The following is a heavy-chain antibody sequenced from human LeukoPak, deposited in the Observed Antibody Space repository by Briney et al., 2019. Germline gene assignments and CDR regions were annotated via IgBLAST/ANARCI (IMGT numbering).Heavy chain of an antibody. V-gene: IGHV3-33*01. Sequence: GGSLRLSCAASGFTFSTYGMHWVRQAPGKGLEWLAVIWYDGSNIYYADSLKGRFAISRDNSRNTLYLLLNSLRAEDTAVYYCARDYRSTTVTHWSWFDPWGQGTLVTVSS. CDR3: ARDYRSTTVTHWSWFDP. D-gene: IGHD4-17*01. CDR1: GFTFSTYG. CDR2: IWYDGSNI. J-gene: IGHJ5*02.